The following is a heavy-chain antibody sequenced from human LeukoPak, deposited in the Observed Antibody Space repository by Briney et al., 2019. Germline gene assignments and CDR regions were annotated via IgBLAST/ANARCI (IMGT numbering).Heavy chain of an antibody. V-gene: IGHV4-61*02. CDR1: GGSISSGSDY. J-gene: IGHJ4*02. CDR2: IYTSGST. D-gene: IGHD3-16*01. Sequence: SQTLSLTCTVSGGSISSGSDYWSWIRRPAGKGLEWIGRIYTSGSTNYNPSLKSRVTISVDTSKNQFSLKLSSVTAADTAVYYCARDYGGIDYWGQGTLVTVSS. CDR3: ARDYGGIDY.